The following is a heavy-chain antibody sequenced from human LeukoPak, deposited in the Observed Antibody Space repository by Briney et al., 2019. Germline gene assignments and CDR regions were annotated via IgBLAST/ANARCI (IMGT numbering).Heavy chain of an antibody. V-gene: IGHV3-53*01. CDR2: IYSGGST. CDR3: ARGSLRSYFDY. J-gene: IGHJ4*02. Sequence: GGSLRLSCAASGFTFSDYYMSWIRQAPGKGLEWVSVIYSGGSTYYADSVKGRFTISRDNSKNTLYLQMNSLRAEDTAVYYCARGSLRSYFDYWGQGTLVTVSS. CDR1: GFTFSDYY.